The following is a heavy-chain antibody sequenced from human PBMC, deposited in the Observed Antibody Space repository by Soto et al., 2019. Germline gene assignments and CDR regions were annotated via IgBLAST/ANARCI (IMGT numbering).Heavy chain of an antibody. CDR1: ESTFSSYD. J-gene: IGHJ4*02. V-gene: IGHV1-8*01. D-gene: IGHD5-18*01. CDR3: GRGNGYIFDW. CDR2: MNPNTGNT. Sequence: ASVKVSCKASESTFSSYDINWVRQATGQGLEWMGCMNPNTGNTGYAQKFQGRVTMTRSISIGTAYMELSNLRSDDTDVYSCGRGNGYIFDWWGQGTLVTVSS.